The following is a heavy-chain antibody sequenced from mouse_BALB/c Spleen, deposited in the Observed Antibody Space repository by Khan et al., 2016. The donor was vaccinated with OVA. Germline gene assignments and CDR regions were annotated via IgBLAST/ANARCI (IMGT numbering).Heavy chain of an antibody. Sequence: QVQLKQSGGDLMKPGASVKISCKATGYTFSSYWIEWVKQRPGHGLEWIGQIFPGSVSITYNEKFKGKATITADTSSNTAYMQLSSLTSEVSAVYYCVLGGYGGFAFWGQGTLVTFSA. CDR1: GYTFSSYW. D-gene: IGHD2-2*01. CDR3: VLGGYGGFAF. J-gene: IGHJ3*01. CDR2: IFPGSVSI. V-gene: IGHV1-9*01.